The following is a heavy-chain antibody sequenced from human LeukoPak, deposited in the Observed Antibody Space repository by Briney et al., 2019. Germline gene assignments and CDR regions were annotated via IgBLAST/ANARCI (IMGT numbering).Heavy chain of an antibody. J-gene: IGHJ4*02. V-gene: IGHV3-23*01. CDR1: GITLSNYG. D-gene: IGHD3-10*01. Sequence: GGSLRLSCAVSGITLSNYGMSWVRQAPGKGLEWVAGISGSGGGAQYADSVKGRFTISRDNAKNRLYLHMNSLRAEDTAMYFCGKRGVVIRVFLVGFHKEAYYFDSWGQGVLVTVSS. CDR2: ISGSGGGA. CDR3: GKRGVVIRVFLVGFHKEAYYFDS.